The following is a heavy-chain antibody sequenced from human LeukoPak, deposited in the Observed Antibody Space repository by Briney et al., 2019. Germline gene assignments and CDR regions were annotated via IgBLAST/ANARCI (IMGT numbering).Heavy chain of an antibody. CDR1: GFTFSSYS. Sequence: GGSLRLSCAASGFTFSSYSMNWVRQAPGKGLEWGSSISSSSSYIYYADSVKGRFTISRDNAKNSLYLQMNSLRAEDTAVYYCARGSLWFGELSPGDVWGKGTTVTVSS. D-gene: IGHD3-10*01. V-gene: IGHV3-21*01. J-gene: IGHJ6*04. CDR3: ARGSLWFGELSPGDV. CDR2: ISSSSSYI.